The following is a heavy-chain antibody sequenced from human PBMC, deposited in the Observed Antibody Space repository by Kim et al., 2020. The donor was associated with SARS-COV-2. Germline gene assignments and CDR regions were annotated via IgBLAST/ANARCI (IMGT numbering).Heavy chain of an antibody. D-gene: IGHD1-20*01. J-gene: IGHJ3*02. CDR3: ARLNWNDAGGAFDI. V-gene: IGHV4-39*07. Sequence: NPPLKSRVTISVDTSKNQFSLKLSSVTAADTAVYYCARLNWNDAGGAFDIWGQGTMVTVSS.